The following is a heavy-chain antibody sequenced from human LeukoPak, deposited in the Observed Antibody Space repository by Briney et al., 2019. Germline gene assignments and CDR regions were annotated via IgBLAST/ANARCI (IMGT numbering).Heavy chain of an antibody. J-gene: IGHJ4*02. CDR3: AKGSPPGD. V-gene: IGHV3-11*05. CDR1: GFTFSDYY. CDR2: ISTSSGFT. D-gene: IGHD3-16*01. Sequence: PGGSLRLSCAASGFTFSDYYMTWIRRAPGKGLEWVSYISTSSGFTNYADSVRGRFTISRDNAKNSLYLQMNTLGAEDTAVYYCAKGSPPGDWGQGTLVTVSS.